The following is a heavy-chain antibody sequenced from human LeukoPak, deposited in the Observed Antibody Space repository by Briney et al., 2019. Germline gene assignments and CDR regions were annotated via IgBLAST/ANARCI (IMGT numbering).Heavy chain of an antibody. J-gene: IGHJ4*02. CDR3: ARDPVRGIIAY. V-gene: IGHV3-7*01. CDR2: INQDGGEK. Sequence: GGSLRLSCAGSGFTFSTYWMSWVRQAPGKGLEWVANINQDGGEKHYVDSVKGRFTISGDNAKDSLDLQLNSLRAEDTAVYYCARDPVRGIIAYWGQGTLVTVSS. CDR1: GFTFSTYW. D-gene: IGHD3-10*01.